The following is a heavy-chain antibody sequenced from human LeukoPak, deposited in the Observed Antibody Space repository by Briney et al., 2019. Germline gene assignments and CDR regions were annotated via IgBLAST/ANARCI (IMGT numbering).Heavy chain of an antibody. CDR2: ISGSGGST. Sequence: PGGSLRLSCAASGFTFSSYAMSWVRQAPGKGLEWVSAISGSGGSTYYADSVKGRFTISRDSSKNTLYLQMASLRAEDTAVYYCSARRRVVVASDYWGQGTLVTVSS. CDR1: GFTFSSYA. J-gene: IGHJ4*02. V-gene: IGHV3-23*01. CDR3: SARRRVVVASDY. D-gene: IGHD3-22*01.